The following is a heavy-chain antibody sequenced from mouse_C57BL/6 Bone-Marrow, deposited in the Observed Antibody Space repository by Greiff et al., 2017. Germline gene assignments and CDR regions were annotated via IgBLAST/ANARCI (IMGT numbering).Heavy chain of an antibody. V-gene: IGHV1-5*01. Sequence: EVQLQQSGTVLARPGASVKMSCKTSGYTFTSYWMHWVKQRPGQGLEWIGAIYPGNSDTSYNQKFKGKAKLTAVTSASTAYMAPSSLTNEDSAVYYCTRSDGNPRRDYWGQGTSVTVSS. D-gene: IGHD1-1*01. CDR1: GYTFTSYW. CDR3: TRSDGNPRRDY. J-gene: IGHJ4*01. CDR2: IYPGNSDT.